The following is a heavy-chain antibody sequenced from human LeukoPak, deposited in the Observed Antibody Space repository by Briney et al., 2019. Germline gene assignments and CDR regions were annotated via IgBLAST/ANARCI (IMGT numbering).Heavy chain of an antibody. D-gene: IGHD5-18*01. J-gene: IGHJ4*02. CDR2: INPNSGGT. V-gene: IGHV1-2*02. CDR3: ARGRGYSYGYHRGLNY. CDR1: GYTFTGYY. Sequence: RASVKVSCKASGYTFTGYYMHWVRQAPGQGLEWMGWINPNSGGTNYAQKFQGRVTMTRDTSISTAYMELSRLRSDDTAVYYCARGRGYSYGYHRGLNYWGQGTLVTVSS.